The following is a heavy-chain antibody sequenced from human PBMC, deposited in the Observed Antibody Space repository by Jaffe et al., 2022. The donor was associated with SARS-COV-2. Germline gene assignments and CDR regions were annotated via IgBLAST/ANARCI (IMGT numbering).Heavy chain of an antibody. CDR1: GYTFTNYY. V-gene: IGHV1-46*01. J-gene: IGHJ4*02. Sequence: QLVQSGAEVKEPGASVKISCKASGYTFTNYYMHWVRQVPGQGLEWMGVINPSGGVTNYAQKFRGRVIMTGDTSTSTLYMELRSLNSDDTAVYYCARHLSSDSNRSQRDFWGQGTLVTVSS. CDR2: INPSGGVT. CDR3: ARHLSSDSNRSQRDF. D-gene: IGHD3-22*01.